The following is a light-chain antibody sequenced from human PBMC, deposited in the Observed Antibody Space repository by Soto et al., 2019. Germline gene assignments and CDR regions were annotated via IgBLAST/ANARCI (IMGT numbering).Light chain of an antibody. CDR3: QQYNNRPPDT. CDR2: GAS. CDR1: QSVNSN. V-gene: IGKV3-15*01. Sequence: EIVMTQSQATLSVSPGERATLSCRASQSVNSNLAWYQQKPGQAPRLLIYGASTRVAGIPARFSGSGSGTEFSLTISSLQSEDFAVYYCQQYNNRPPDTFGQGTKLEIK. J-gene: IGKJ2*01.